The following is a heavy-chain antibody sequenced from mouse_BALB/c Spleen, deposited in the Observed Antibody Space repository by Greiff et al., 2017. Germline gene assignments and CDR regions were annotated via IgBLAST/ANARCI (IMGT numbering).Heavy chain of an antibody. CDR1: GFSLTSYG. J-gene: IGHJ1*01. D-gene: IGHD1-1*01. CDR3: ARHYGSSDWDIDD. V-gene: IGHV2-6-2*01. CDR2: IWSDGST. Sequence: VQLVESGPDLVAPSQSLSITCTVSGFSLTSYGVHWVRQPPGKGLEWLVVIWSDGSTTYNSALKSRLSISKDNSKSQVFLKMNSLQTYDTAMYYCARHYGSSDWDIDDWGEGTSVTVSS.